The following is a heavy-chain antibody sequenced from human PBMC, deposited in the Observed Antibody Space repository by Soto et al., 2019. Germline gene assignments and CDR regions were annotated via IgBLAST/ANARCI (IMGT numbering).Heavy chain of an antibody. CDR3: AHTFSSGTFDY. D-gene: IGHD6-19*01. CDR2: IYWDDDK. J-gene: IGHJ4*01. V-gene: IGHV2-5*02. CDR1: GFSLSTSGVG. Sequence: SGPTLVNPTPPLTLTYTFSGFSLSTSGVGVAWIRQPPGKALEWLALIYWDDDKRYSPSLQNRLTITKDTSTNQVVLTMTNMGPVDTATYYCAHTFSSGTFDYWGQGTLVTASS.